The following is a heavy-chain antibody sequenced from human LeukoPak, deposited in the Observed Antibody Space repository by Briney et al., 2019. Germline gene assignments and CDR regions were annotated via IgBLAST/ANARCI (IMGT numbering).Heavy chain of an antibody. CDR1: GYTFNTYG. V-gene: IGHV1-18*01. CDR3: AREGSLYDSGNYYLSWFDP. J-gene: IGHJ5*02. D-gene: IGHD3-22*01. Sequence: ASVKVSCKTSGYTFNTYGIAWVRQAPGQGLEWMGWISAYNGNLNYAQNLRDRVTMTTDTSTTTAYMELRSLRSDDTAVYYCAREGSLYDSGNYYLSWFDPWGQGTLVTVSS. CDR2: ISAYNGNL.